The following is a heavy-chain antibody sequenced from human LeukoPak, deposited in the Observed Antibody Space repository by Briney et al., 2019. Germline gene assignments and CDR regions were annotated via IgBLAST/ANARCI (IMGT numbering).Heavy chain of an antibody. CDR2: IYTSGST. Sequence: SETLSLTCTVSGGSISSYYWSWIRQPAGEGLEWIGRIYTSGSTNYNPSLKSRVTMSVDTSKNQFSLKLSSVTAADTAVYYCARVGGWLRTIDAFDIWGQGTMVTVSS. CDR3: ARVGGWLRTIDAFDI. J-gene: IGHJ3*02. D-gene: IGHD5-12*01. V-gene: IGHV4-4*07. CDR1: GGSISSYY.